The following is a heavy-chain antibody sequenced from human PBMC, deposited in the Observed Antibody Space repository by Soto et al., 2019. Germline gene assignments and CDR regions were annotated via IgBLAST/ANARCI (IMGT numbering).Heavy chain of an antibody. V-gene: IGHV4-34*01. CDR2: INHSGST. D-gene: IGHD2-8*02. CDR1: GGSFSGYY. Sequence: QVQLQQWGAGLLKPSETLSLTSAVYGGSFSGYYWTWIRQPPGTGREWIGEINHSGSTNYNPSLKSRVTISVDTSKNQFSLKLTSVTAADTAVYYCARDKITGLFDYWGQGTLVTVSS. J-gene: IGHJ4*02. CDR3: ARDKITGLFDY.